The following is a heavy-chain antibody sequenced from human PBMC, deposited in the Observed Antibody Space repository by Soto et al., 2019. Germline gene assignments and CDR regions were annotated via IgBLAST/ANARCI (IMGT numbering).Heavy chain of an antibody. CDR3: ARHPDRIAEIGWFDP. CDR1: GFTFSSYS. CDR2: ISSSSSTI. V-gene: IGHV3-48*01. Sequence: EVQLVESGGGLVQPGGSLRLSCAASGFTFSSYSTNWVRQAPGKGLEWVSYISSSSSTIYYADSVKGRFTISRDNAKNSLYLQMNSLRAEDTAVYYCARHPDRIAEIGWFDPWGQGTLVTVSS. J-gene: IGHJ5*02. D-gene: IGHD6-13*01.